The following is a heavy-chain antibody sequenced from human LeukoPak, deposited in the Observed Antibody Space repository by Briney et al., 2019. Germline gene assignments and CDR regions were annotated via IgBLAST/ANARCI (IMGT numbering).Heavy chain of an antibody. CDR1: GFRFTSFG. D-gene: IGHD4-11*01. Sequence: ASASVSCKASGFRFTSFGVSWVRQAPGQGLEWMGRISNYFGVTHYAEKFEDRVTMTIDTSTATAYMELRSLRYDDTAIYYCARDSDYSGNGNGDWFDPWGQGTVVTVSS. V-gene: IGHV1-18*04. CDR3: ARDSDYSGNGNGDWFDP. J-gene: IGHJ5*02. CDR2: ISNYFGVT.